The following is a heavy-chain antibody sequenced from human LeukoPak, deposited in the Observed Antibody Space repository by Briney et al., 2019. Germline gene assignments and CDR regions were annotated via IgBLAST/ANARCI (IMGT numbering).Heavy chain of an antibody. D-gene: IGHD6-19*01. Sequence: GGSLRLSCAASGFTFSSYAMSWVRQAPGKGLEWVSAFSGSGGSTYYADSVKGRFTISRDNSKNTLFLQMNSLRAEDTAVYYCAKDTPPYSSGWYAFDYWGQGTLVTVSS. CDR2: FSGSGGST. CDR3: AKDTPPYSSGWYAFDY. V-gene: IGHV3-23*01. J-gene: IGHJ4*02. CDR1: GFTFSSYA.